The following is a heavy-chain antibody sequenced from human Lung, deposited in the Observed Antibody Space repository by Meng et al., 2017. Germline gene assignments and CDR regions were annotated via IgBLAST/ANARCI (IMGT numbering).Heavy chain of an antibody. J-gene: IGHJ4*02. Sequence: QVRLQEGGAGRLKPSETLSLPCVVLGGSFRDDYWSWIRQPPGKGLEWIGEINHSGSTNYNPSLESRDTISVDTSQNNLSLKLSSVTAADSAVYYCARGPTTMAHDFDYWGQGTLVTVSS. V-gene: IGHV4-34*01. D-gene: IGHD4-11*01. CDR2: INHSGST. CDR1: GGSFRDDY. CDR3: ARGPTTMAHDFDY.